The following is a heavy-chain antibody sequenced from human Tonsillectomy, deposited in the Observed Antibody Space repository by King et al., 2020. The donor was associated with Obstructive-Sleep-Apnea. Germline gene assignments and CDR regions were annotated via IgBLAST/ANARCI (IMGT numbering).Heavy chain of an antibody. V-gene: IGHV4-4*07. J-gene: IGHJ3*02. CDR2: IYTSGST. CDR1: GGSISSYY. CDR3: ARDIYSDQFGEFLYGAFDI. Sequence: VQLQESGPGLVKPSETLSLTCTVSGGSISSYYWSWIRQPAGKGLEWIGRIYTSGSTNYNPSLKSRVTMSVDTSKNQFSLKLSSVTAADTAVYYCARDIYSDQFGEFLYGAFDIWGQGTMVTVSS. D-gene: IGHD3-10*01.